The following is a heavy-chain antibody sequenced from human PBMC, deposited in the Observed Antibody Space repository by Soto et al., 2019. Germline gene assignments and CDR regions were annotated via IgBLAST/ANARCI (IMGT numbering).Heavy chain of an antibody. J-gene: IGHJ5*02. CDR1: GGSVSSGSYY. CDR2: IYHSGST. CDR3: ARLSAAWFDP. D-gene: IGHD6-19*01. V-gene: IGHV4-61*01. Sequence: QVQLQESGPGLVKPSETLSLTCTVSGGSVSSGSYYWGWIRQPPGKGLEWIGYIYHSGSTNYNPSLTRRVTISVDTSKNQFSLSLTSVTATATAVYYCARLSAAWFDPWGQGTLVTVAS.